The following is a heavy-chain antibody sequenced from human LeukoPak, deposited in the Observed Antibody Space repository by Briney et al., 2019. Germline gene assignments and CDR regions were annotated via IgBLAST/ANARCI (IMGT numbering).Heavy chain of an antibody. D-gene: IGHD6-13*01. J-gene: IGHJ6*03. Sequence: GGSLRLSCAASGFTFSSYGMSWVRQAPGKGLEWVSAISGSGGSTYYADSVKGRFTISGDNSKNTLYLQMNSLRAEDTAVYYCAKDGGQQLGFFYYYMDVWGKGTTVTISS. CDR2: ISGSGGST. V-gene: IGHV3-23*01. CDR3: AKDGGQQLGFFYYYMDV. CDR1: GFTFSSYG.